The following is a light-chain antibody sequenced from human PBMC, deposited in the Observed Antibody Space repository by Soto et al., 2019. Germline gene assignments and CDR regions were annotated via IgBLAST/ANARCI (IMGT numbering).Light chain of an antibody. Sequence: EIVMTQSPATLSVSPGERATLSSRASQSISNNLAWYHQRPGQAPRLLIYGASTRATGIPARFSGSGSGTEFTLTISSLQSEDFAVYYCQQYNNWWTFGQGTRVEIK. J-gene: IGKJ1*01. V-gene: IGKV3-15*01. CDR2: GAS. CDR1: QSISNN. CDR3: QQYNNWWT.